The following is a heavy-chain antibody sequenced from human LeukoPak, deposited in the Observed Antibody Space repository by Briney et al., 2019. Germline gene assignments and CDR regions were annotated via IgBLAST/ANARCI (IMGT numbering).Heavy chain of an antibody. V-gene: IGHV4-59*01. Sequence: PSETLSLTCTVSGGSISSYYGSWIRQPPGKGLEWLGYIYYSGSTNYNPSLKSRVTISVDTSKNQFSLKLSSVTAADTAVYYCARVIRPPYVLRYFDSPAGGDYYYGMDVWGQGTTVTVSS. CDR1: GGSISSYY. D-gene: IGHD3-9*01. CDR3: ARVIRPPYVLRYFDSPAGGDYYYGMDV. J-gene: IGHJ6*02. CDR2: IYYSGST.